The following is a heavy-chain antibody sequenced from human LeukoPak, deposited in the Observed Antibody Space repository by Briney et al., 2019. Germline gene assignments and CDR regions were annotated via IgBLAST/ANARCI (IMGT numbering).Heavy chain of an antibody. CDR3: ASRLSITMIVVVTPDY. D-gene: IGHD3-22*01. CDR2: ISGSGGST. Sequence: GGSLRLSCAASGFTFSSYAMSWVRQAPGKGLEWVSAISGSGGSTYYADSVKGRFTISRDNSKNTLYLQMNSLRAEDTAVYYCASRLSITMIVVVTPDYWGQGTLVTVSS. J-gene: IGHJ4*02. CDR1: GFTFSSYA. V-gene: IGHV3-23*01.